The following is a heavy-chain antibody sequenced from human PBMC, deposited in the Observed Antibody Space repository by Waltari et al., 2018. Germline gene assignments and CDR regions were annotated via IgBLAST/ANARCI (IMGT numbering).Heavy chain of an antibody. CDR2: IYHSGST. Sequence: QVQLQESGPGLVKPSETLSLTCAVSGYSISSGYYWGWIRQPPGKGLAWIGSIYHSGSTYYNPSLKSRVTISVDTSKNQFSLKLSSVTAADTAVYYCARIRIAAAGTYYYGMDVWGQGTTVTVSS. CDR3: ARIRIAAAGTYYYGMDV. CDR1: GYSISSGYY. J-gene: IGHJ6*02. D-gene: IGHD6-13*01. V-gene: IGHV4-38-2*01.